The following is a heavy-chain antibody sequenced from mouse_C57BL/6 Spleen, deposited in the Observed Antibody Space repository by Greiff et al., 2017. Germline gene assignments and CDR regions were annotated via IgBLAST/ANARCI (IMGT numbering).Heavy chain of an antibody. Sequence: QVQLQQPGAELVKPGASVKVSCKASGYTFTRYWMHWVKQRPGQGLEWIGRIHPSDSDTNYNQKFKGKATLTVDKSSSTAYMQLSSLTSEDSAVYYCASEIYYDYDEGFAYWGQGTLVTVSA. J-gene: IGHJ3*01. CDR1: GYTFTRYW. CDR3: ASEIYYDYDEGFAY. D-gene: IGHD2-4*01. V-gene: IGHV1-74*01. CDR2: IHPSDSDT.